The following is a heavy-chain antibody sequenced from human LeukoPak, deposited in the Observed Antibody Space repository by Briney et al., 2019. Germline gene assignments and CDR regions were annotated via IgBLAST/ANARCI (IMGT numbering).Heavy chain of an antibody. CDR3: ARGVATKY. Sequence: PSETLSLTCTVSGYSISSGYYWGWIRQPPGKGLEWIGSIYHSGSTYYNPSLKSRVTISVDTSKNQFSLKLTSVTAADTAVYYCARGVATKYWGQGTLVIVSS. J-gene: IGHJ4*02. CDR2: IYHSGST. V-gene: IGHV4-38-2*02. D-gene: IGHD5-12*01. CDR1: GYSISSGYY.